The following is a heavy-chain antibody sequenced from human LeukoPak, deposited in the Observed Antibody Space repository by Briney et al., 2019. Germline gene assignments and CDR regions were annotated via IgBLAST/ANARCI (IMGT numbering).Heavy chain of an antibody. J-gene: IGHJ3*02. CDR1: GFTFSSYG. D-gene: IGHD6-19*01. Sequence: GGSLRLSCAASGFTFSSYGMHWVRQAPGKGLEWVAVISYDGSNKYYADSVKGRFTISRDNSKNTLYLQMNSLRAEDTAVYYCARSSWLANDAFDIWGQGTMVTVSS. V-gene: IGHV3-30*03. CDR3: ARSSWLANDAFDI. CDR2: ISYDGSNK.